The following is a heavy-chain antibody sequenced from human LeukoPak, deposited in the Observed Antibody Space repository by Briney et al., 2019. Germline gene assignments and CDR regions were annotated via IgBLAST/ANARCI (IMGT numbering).Heavy chain of an antibody. CDR3: ARDERWIQFNY. D-gene: IGHD5-18*01. CDR2: IVGSGVTT. V-gene: IGHV3-23*01. CDR1: GFTFSSDV. J-gene: IGHJ4*02. Sequence: GGSLRLSCAASGFTFSSDVMSWVRQAPGKGLEWVSGIVGSGVTTYYADSVKGRFTISRDNSKNTLYLHMNGLRVEDTAIYYCARDERWIQFNYWGQGTLVTVSS.